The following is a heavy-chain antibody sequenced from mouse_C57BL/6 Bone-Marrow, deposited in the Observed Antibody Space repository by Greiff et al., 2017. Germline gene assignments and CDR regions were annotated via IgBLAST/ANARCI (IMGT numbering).Heavy chain of an antibody. CDR3: ARGTTVVPDY. J-gene: IGHJ4*01. CDR1: GYTFTSYW. CDR2: IDPSDSYT. V-gene: IGHV1-69*01. Sequence: QVQLKQPGAELVMPGASVKLSCKASGYTFTSYWMHWVKQRPGQGLEWIGEIDPSDSYTNYNQKFKGKSTLTVDKSSSTAYMQLSSLTSEDSAVYYCARGTTVVPDYWGQGTSVTVSS. D-gene: IGHD1-1*01.